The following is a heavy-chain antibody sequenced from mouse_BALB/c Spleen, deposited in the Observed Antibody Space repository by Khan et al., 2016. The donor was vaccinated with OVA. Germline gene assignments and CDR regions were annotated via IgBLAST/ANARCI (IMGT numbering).Heavy chain of an antibody. V-gene: IGHV3-2*02. CDR1: GYSITSEYT. Sequence: EVQLQESGPGLVKPSQSLSLTCTVTGYSITSEYTWNWIRQFPGNKLEWMGFISYSGNTRYNPSLKSRISITRDTSKNQFFLQLNSVTSEDTATYYCARKDYYDYDPFPYWGKGTLVTVSA. CDR3: ARKDYYDYDPFPY. D-gene: IGHD2-4*01. CDR2: ISYSGNT. J-gene: IGHJ3*01.